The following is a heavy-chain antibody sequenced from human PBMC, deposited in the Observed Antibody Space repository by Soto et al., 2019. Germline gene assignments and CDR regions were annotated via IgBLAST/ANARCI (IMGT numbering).Heavy chain of an antibody. CDR1: GFTVSSNY. Sequence: GGSLRLSCAASGFTVSSNYMSWVRQAPGKGLEWVSVIYSGGSTYYADSVKGRFTISRHNSKNTLYLQMNSLRAEDTAVYYCARADSYCSGGSCYAGAFDIWGQGTMVTVSS. CDR3: ARADSYCSGGSCYAGAFDI. V-gene: IGHV3-53*04. CDR2: IYSGGST. D-gene: IGHD2-15*01. J-gene: IGHJ3*02.